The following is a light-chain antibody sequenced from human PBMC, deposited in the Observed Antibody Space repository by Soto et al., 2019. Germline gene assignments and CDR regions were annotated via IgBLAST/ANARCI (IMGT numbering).Light chain of an antibody. Sequence: DIQMTQSPSSLSASVGDRVTITCRASQSITAYLNWYQQKPGKAPKLLIHVTSNLERGVPSRFSGGGSGTDFSLTISXXXPEDFGTYYCQQTYSGRTFGQGTKV. CDR3: QQTYSGRT. CDR1: QSITAY. CDR2: VTS. J-gene: IGKJ1*01. V-gene: IGKV1-39*01.